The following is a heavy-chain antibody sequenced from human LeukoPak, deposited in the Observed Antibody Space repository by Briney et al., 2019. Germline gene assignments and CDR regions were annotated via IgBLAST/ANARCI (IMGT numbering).Heavy chain of an antibody. J-gene: IGHJ3*02. CDR1: GFTFTNSA. CDR3: AAVLTWEPDI. Sequence: SVKVSCKASGFTFTNSAVQWVRQARGQRLEWIGWIVVGSDYTNYAQKFQDRVAITRDMSTSTAYMELSSLTSEDTAVYYCAAVLTWEPDIWGQGTMVTVSS. V-gene: IGHV1-58*01. D-gene: IGHD1-26*01. CDR2: IVVGSDYT.